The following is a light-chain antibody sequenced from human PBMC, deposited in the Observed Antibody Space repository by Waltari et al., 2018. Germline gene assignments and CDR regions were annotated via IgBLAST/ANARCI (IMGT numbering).Light chain of an antibody. V-gene: IGLV2-14*01. CDR3: SSYTSSSTLWV. J-gene: IGLJ3*02. CDR2: DVS. Sequence: QSALTQPASVSGSPRQSITISCTGTSSDVGAYNFVSWYQQHPGKAPKLMIYDVSNRPSGVSNRFSGSKSGNTASLTISGLQAEDEADYYCSSYTSSSTLWVFGGGTKLTIL. CDR1: SSDVGAYNF.